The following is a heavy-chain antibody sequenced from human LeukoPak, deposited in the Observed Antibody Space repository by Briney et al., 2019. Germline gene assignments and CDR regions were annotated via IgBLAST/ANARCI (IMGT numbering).Heavy chain of an antibody. CDR1: GFTFNSYG. Sequence: GGSLRLSCAGSGFTFNSYGMHWVRQAPGKGPEWVAVISYDGRNKFYADSVKGRFTISRDNSKNTLYLQMNSLGAEDTALYHCAKDLAGYSNDRDFGMDAWGQGTTVTVSS. V-gene: IGHV3-30*18. D-gene: IGHD4-11*01. CDR2: ISYDGRNK. J-gene: IGHJ6*02. CDR3: AKDLAGYSNDRDFGMDA.